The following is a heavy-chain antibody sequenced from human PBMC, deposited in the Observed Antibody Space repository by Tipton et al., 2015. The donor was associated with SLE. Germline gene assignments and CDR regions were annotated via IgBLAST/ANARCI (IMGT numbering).Heavy chain of an antibody. CDR2: IYYSGST. J-gene: IGHJ3*02. D-gene: IGHD2-21*01. V-gene: IGHV4-59*12. Sequence: TLSLTCTVSGGSISSYYWSWIRQPPGKGLEWIGSIYYSGSTYYNPSLKSRVTISVDTSKNQFSLKLSSVTAADTAVYYCARDNIVVEIAKGAFDIWGQGTMVTVSS. CDR3: ARDNIVVEIAKGAFDI. CDR1: GGSISSYY.